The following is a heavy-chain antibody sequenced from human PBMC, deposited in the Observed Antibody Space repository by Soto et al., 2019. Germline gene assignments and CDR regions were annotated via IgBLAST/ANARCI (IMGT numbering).Heavy chain of an antibody. V-gene: IGHV1-18*01. D-gene: IGHD3-3*01. CDR1: GYTFTSYG. CDR3: ARGRVTGYDFWTPQGP. CDR2: ISAYNGNT. Sequence: EASVKVSCKASGYTFTSYGISWVRQAPGQGLERMGWISAYNGNTNYAQKLQGRVTMTTDTSTSTAYMELRSLRSDDTAVFYCARGRVTGYDFWTPQGPWGQGTLVTVSS. J-gene: IGHJ5*02.